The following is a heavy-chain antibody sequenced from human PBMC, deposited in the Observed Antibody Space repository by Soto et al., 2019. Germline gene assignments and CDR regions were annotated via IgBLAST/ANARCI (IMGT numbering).Heavy chain of an antibody. CDR3: ARDAFGFSGSYGYYYYGMDV. Sequence: GASVKVSCKASGYTFTGYYMHWVRQAPGQGLEWMGWINPNSGGTNYAQKFQGWVTMTRDTSISTAYMELSRLRSDDTAVYYCARDAFGFSGSYGYYYYGMDVWGQGTTVTVSS. V-gene: IGHV1-2*04. CDR2: INPNSGGT. CDR1: GYTFTGYY. D-gene: IGHD1-26*01. J-gene: IGHJ6*02.